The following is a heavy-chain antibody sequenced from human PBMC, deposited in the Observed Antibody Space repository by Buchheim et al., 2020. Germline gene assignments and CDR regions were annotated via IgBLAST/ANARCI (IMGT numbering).Heavy chain of an antibody. J-gene: IGHJ6*02. Sequence: QVQLVQSGAEVKKPGASVKVSCKASGYTFTGYYMHWVRQAPGQGLEWMGWINPNSGGTNYAQKFQGWVTMTRDPSISTAYMELGRLRSDDTAVYYCARDVGEDCSSTSCYLYYGMDVWGQGTT. D-gene: IGHD2-2*01. CDR1: GYTFTGYY. CDR2: INPNSGGT. V-gene: IGHV1-2*04. CDR3: ARDVGEDCSSTSCYLYYGMDV.